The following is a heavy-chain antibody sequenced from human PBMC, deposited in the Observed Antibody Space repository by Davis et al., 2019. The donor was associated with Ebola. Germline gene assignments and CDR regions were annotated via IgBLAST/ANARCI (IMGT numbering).Heavy chain of an antibody. V-gene: IGHV3-30*18. D-gene: IGHD5-18*01. CDR1: GFTFSSYG. Sequence: GESLKISCAASGFTFSSYGMHWVRQAPGKGLEWVAVISYDGSNKYYADSVKGRFTISRDNSKNTLYLQMNSLRAEDTAVYYCAKNRDTAMAPYYYYGMDVWGQGTTVTVSS. J-gene: IGHJ6*02. CDR3: AKNRDTAMAPYYYYGMDV. CDR2: ISYDGSNK.